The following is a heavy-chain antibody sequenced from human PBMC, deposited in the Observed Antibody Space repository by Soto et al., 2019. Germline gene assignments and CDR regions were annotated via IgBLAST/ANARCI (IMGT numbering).Heavy chain of an antibody. J-gene: IGHJ3*02. V-gene: IGHV4-59*12. CDR3: ARGVGDGSNSAFDI. Sequence: SETLSLTCTVSGGSLSSYYWTWIRQPPGKGLEWIGYVYYSGNTNYNPSLKSRVTISVDTSKNQFSLKLRSVAAADTSVYYCARGVGDGSNSAFDIWGQGTMVTVSS. CDR2: VYYSGNT. D-gene: IGHD3-3*01. CDR1: GGSLSSYY.